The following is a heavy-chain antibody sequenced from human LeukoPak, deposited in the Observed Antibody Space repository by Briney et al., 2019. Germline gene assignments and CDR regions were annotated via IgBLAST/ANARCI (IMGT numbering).Heavy chain of an antibody. CDR1: GFTFSSYA. J-gene: IGHJ4*02. V-gene: IGHV3-23*01. CDR2: ISGSGGST. Sequence: GGSLRLSCAASGFTFSSYAMSWVRQAPGKGLEWVSAISGSGGSTYYADSVKGRFTISRDKSKNTLYLQMNSLRAEDTAVYYCAKLVRYYYDSSGYFDYWGQGTLVTVSS. CDR3: AKLVRYYYDSSGYFDY. D-gene: IGHD3-22*01.